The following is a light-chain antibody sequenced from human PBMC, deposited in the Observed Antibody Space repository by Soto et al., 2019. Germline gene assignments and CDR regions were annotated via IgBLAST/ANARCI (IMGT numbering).Light chain of an antibody. CDR1: QSISRN. CDR2: AAS. CDR3: QQSYSTPHT. V-gene: IGKV1-39*01. Sequence: DPQMTQSPSSLSASVGDRVTITCRASQSISRNLNWYQQKPGRAPKLLIYAASSLLSGVPSRFSGSGSGTDFTLTISSLQPEDFATYYCQQSYSTPHTFGQGTKLEIK. J-gene: IGKJ2*01.